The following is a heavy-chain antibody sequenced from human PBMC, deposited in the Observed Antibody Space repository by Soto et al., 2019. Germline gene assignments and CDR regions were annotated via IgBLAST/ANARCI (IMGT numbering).Heavy chain of an antibody. CDR3: TRDYDSSGFYPIDY. D-gene: IGHD3-22*01. Sequence: GGSLRLSCTASGFTFGDYGMSWVRQAPGKGLEWVGFIRSKVYGGTTEYAASVKGRFTISRDDSKSIAYLQMNSLKTEDTAVYYCTRDYDSSGFYPIDYWGQGTLVTVS. CDR2: IRSKVYGGTT. CDR1: GFTFGDYG. V-gene: IGHV3-49*04. J-gene: IGHJ4*02.